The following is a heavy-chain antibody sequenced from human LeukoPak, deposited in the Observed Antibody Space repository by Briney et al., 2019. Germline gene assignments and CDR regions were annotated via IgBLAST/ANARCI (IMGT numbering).Heavy chain of an antibody. CDR2: IIPIFGTA. J-gene: IGHJ4*02. Sequence: GVSVKVSCKASGGTFSSYAISWVRQAPGQGLEWMGGIIPIFGTANYAQKFQGRVTITADESTSTAYMELSSLRSEDTAVYYCARGLGSGYYYGWVFDYWGQGTLVTVSS. CDR3: ARGLGSGYYYGWVFDY. CDR1: GGTFSSYA. V-gene: IGHV1-69*01. D-gene: IGHD3-22*01.